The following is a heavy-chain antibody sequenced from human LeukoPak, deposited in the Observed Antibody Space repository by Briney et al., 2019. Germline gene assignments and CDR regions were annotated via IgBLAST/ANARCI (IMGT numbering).Heavy chain of an antibody. Sequence: GGSLRLSCVASGFTFSSYWMHWVRQAPGKGLVWVSRINSDGSSTNYADSVKGQFTISRDNAKNTLYLQMNSLRAEDTAVYYCATVDTEHYFDYWGQGTLVTVSS. CDR3: ATVDTEHYFDY. CDR1: GFTFSSYW. CDR2: INSDGSST. V-gene: IGHV3-74*01. J-gene: IGHJ4*02. D-gene: IGHD5-18*01.